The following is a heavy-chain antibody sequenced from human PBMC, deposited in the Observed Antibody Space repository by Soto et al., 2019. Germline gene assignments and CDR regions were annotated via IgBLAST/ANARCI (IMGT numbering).Heavy chain of an antibody. CDR1: GFTFSSYA. Sequence: GGSLRLSCAASGFTFSSYAMHRVRQAPGKGLEWVAVISYDGSNKYYADSVKGRFTISRDNSKNTLYLQMNSLRAEDTAVYYCARERLVPLYFDYWGQGTLVTVSS. J-gene: IGHJ4*02. CDR2: ISYDGSNK. CDR3: ARERLVPLYFDY. D-gene: IGHD6-6*01. V-gene: IGHV3-30-3*01.